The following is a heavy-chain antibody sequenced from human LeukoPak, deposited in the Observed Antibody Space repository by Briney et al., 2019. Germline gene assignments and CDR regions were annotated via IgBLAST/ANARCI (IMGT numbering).Heavy chain of an antibody. CDR1: GGSLDSFY. V-gene: IGHV4-59*01. J-gene: IGHJ4*02. D-gene: IGHD3-16*01. CDR2: IYYSGTT. Sequence: PSETLSLTCTVSGGSLDSFYWSWIRQPPGKGLEYIGYIYYSGTTSYDPSLKGRVTISVDMSKNQFSLKLISVTAAGTAVYYCARDPPGKGALDFWGQGTLVTVSS. CDR3: ARDPPGKGALDF.